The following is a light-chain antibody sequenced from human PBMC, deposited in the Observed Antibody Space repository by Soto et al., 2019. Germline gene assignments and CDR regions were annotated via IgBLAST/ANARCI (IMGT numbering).Light chain of an antibody. V-gene: IGKV3D-20*02. J-gene: IGKJ5*01. CDR3: QQRHAWPIT. Sequence: EVVLTQSPGTLSLSPGERATLSCRASQSFSSSHLAWYQQKPGQAPRLLIYDAYNRATGIPPRFSGSGSGTDFTLTISSLEPEDSAVYYCQQRHAWPITFGQGTRLEIK. CDR2: DAY. CDR1: QSFSSSH.